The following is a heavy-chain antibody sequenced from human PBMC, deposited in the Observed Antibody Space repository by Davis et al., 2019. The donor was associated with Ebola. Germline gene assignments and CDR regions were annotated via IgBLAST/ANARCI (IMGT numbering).Heavy chain of an antibody. CDR1: GFSFGDYQ. V-gene: IGHV3-11*06. CDR3: VRDHYYGGSGGLYYFDS. Sequence: GGPLRLSCAASGFSFGDYQMSWVRQAPGEGLEWLSYISETSTYTDYADSVKGRFTIPRDNAKNSLYLQMNSLRVEDTAVYYCVRDHYYGGSGGLYYFDSWGQGTLVTVSS. CDR2: ISETSTYT. D-gene: IGHD3-22*01. J-gene: IGHJ4*02.